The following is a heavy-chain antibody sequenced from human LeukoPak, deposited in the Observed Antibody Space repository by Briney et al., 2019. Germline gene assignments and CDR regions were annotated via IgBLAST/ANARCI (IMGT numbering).Heavy chain of an antibody. J-gene: IGHJ4*02. CDR2: ITHSGST. CDR3: ARGGGYSSSWGFDY. V-gene: IGHV4-34*01. D-gene: IGHD6-6*01. Sequence: SETLSLTCAVHGGSFSGYYWSWIRQPPGKGREAIGEITHSGSTNYNPSLKSRVTISVDTSKNQFSLKLSSVTAADTAVYYCARGGGYSSSWGFDYWGQGTLVTVSS. CDR1: GGSFSGYY.